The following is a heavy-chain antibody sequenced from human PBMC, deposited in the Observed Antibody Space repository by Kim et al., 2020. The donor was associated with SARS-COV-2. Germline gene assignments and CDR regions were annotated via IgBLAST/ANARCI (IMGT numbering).Heavy chain of an antibody. CDR1: GFTFSDYY. J-gene: IGHJ4*02. Sequence: GGSLRLSCAASGFTFSDYYMSWIRQAPGKGLEWVSYISSSGSTIYYADSVKGRFTISRDNAKNSLYLQMNSLRAEDTAVYYCARDDGTMVRGVIIQPYFDYWGQGTLVTVSS. D-gene: IGHD3-10*01. CDR3: ARDDGTMVRGVIIQPYFDY. CDR2: ISSSGSTI. V-gene: IGHV3-11*01.